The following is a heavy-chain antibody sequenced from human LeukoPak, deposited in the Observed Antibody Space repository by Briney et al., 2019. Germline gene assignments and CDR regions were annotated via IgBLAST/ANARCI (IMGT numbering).Heavy chain of an antibody. D-gene: IGHD1-1*01. CDR3: ARVGYNWNGGSAFDI. CDR1: GGSIDSYY. CDR2: IYYST. J-gene: IGHJ3*02. Sequence: SETLSLTCTVSGGSIDSYYWSWIRQSPEKGLEWIGYIYYSTNYNPSLKSRVTISKDTSKNQFSLRLSSVTAADTAMYFCARVGYNWNGGSAFDIWGHGTMVTVSS. V-gene: IGHV4-59*01.